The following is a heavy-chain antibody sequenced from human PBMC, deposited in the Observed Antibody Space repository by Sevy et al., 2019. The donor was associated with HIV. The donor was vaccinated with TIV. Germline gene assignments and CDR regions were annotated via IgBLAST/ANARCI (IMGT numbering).Heavy chain of an antibody. CDR3: ACTPYYYGSGSYYKPNGMDV. CDR2: IYYSGST. V-gene: IGHV4-31*03. J-gene: IGHJ6*02. CDR1: GGSISSGGYY. D-gene: IGHD3-10*01. Sequence: SETLSLTCTVSGGSISSGGYYWSWIRQHPGKGLEWIGYIYYSGSTYYNPSLESRVTISVDTSKNQFSLKLSSVTAADTAVYYCACTPYYYGSGSYYKPNGMDVWGQGTTVTVSS.